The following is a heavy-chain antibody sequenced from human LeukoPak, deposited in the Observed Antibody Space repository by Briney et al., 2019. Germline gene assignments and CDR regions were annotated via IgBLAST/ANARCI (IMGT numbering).Heavy chain of an antibody. CDR2: IYHSGST. CDR1: GYSISSGYY. CDR3: ARVRYCSSASCP. J-gene: IGHJ5*02. V-gene: IGHV4-38-2*02. D-gene: IGHD2-2*01. Sequence: SETLSLTCSVSGYSISSGYYWGWIRQPPGKGLEWIGSIYHSGSTYYNPSLKSRVTISVDTSKNQFSLKLSSVTAADTAVYCCARVRYCSSASCPWGQGTLVTVSS.